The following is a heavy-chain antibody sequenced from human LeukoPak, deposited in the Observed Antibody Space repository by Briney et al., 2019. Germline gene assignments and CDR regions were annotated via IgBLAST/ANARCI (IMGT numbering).Heavy chain of an antibody. CDR1: GGSISSGSYY. CDR2: IYYSGST. CDR3: ARVRSYYGSVTGKSYYFDY. Sequence: SQTLSLTCTVSGGSISSGSYYWSWIRQPAGKGLEWIGYIYYSGSTNYNPSLKSRVTISVDTSKNQFSLKLSSVTAADTAVYYCARVRSYYGSVTGKSYYFDYWGQGTLVTVSS. V-gene: IGHV4-61*10. D-gene: IGHD3-10*01. J-gene: IGHJ4*02.